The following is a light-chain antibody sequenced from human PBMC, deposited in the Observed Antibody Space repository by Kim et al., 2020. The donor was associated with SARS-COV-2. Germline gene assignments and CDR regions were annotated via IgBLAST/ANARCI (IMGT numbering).Light chain of an antibody. CDR1: QDVFNSRRNQNY. Sequence: DTVMTQSPDSLAVSLGERATINCKASQDVFNSRRNQNYLAWFQQKPGQPPKLLIYWASTRESGVPDRFSGSGSGTDFTLTISDLQAEDVAVYYCQQYETTPPTFGQGTKVDIK. CDR2: WAS. J-gene: IGKJ1*01. CDR3: QQYETTPPT. V-gene: IGKV4-1*01.